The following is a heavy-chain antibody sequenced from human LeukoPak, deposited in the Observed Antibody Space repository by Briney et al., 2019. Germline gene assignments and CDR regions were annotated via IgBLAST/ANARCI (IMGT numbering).Heavy chain of an antibody. CDR2: INSDGSST. CDR1: GFTFDDYA. J-gene: IGHJ6*02. CDR3: ARDLLEYSSGWTNPYGMDV. D-gene: IGHD6-19*01. V-gene: IGHV3-74*01. Sequence: GGSLRLSCAASGFTFDDYAMHWVRQAPGKGLVWVSRINSDGSSTSYADSVKGRFTISRDNAKNTLYLQMNSLRAEDTAVYYCARDLLEYSSGWTNPYGMDVWGQGTTVTVSS.